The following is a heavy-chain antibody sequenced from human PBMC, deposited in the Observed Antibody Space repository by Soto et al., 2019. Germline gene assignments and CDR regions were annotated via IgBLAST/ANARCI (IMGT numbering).Heavy chain of an antibody. D-gene: IGHD3-22*01. CDR2: ISSSGSTI. Sequence: VGSLRLSCAASGFTFSDYYMSWIHQAPGKGLEWVSYISSSGSTIYYADSVKGRFTISRDNAKNSLYLQMNSLRAEDTAVYYCARDVIEAYYYYGMDVWGQGTTVTVSS. CDR1: GFTFSDYY. V-gene: IGHV3-11*01. J-gene: IGHJ6*02. CDR3: ARDVIEAYYYYGMDV.